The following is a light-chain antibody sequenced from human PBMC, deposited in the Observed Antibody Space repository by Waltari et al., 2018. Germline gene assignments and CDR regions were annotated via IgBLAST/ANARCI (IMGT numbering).Light chain of an antibody. CDR3: QQRYNSFT. J-gene: IGKJ3*01. CDR2: DAS. V-gene: IGKV3-11*01. CDR1: QSVITS. Sequence: EIVLTQSPATLSLSPGERPTFSCRASQSVITSLAWYQQKPGQAPRLLIYDASNRATDIPARFSGSGSGTDFTLTISSLEPEDFAVYYCQQRYNSFTFGPGTKVEIK.